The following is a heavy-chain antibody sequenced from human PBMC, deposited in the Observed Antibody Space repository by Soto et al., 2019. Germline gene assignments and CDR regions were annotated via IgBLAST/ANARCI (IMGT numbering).Heavy chain of an antibody. J-gene: IGHJ4*02. V-gene: IGHV3-23*01. CDR3: ATLYDYIWGSYRRPPYYFDY. CDR2: ISGSGYT. CDR1: GFTFSTYA. Sequence: PGGSLRLSCAASGFTFSTYAMTWVRQAPGKALEWVSAISGSGYTYYADSVRGRFTISRDNPKDTLYLQLNNLRAEDTAVYYCATLYDYIWGSYRRPPYYFDYWAQGTLVTVSS. D-gene: IGHD3-16*02.